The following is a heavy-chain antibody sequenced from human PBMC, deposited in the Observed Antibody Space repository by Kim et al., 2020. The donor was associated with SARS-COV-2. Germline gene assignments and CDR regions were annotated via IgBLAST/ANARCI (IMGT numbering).Heavy chain of an antibody. CDR3: ARLQQQLVIRDWFDP. J-gene: IGHJ5*02. Sequence: SVKVSCKASGGTFSSYAISWVRQAPGQGLEWMGGIIPIFGTANYAQKFQGRVTITADESTSTAYMELSSLRSEDTAVYYCARLQQQLVIRDWFDPWGQGTLVTVSS. CDR1: GGTFSSYA. V-gene: IGHV1-69*13. D-gene: IGHD6-13*01. CDR2: IIPIFGTA.